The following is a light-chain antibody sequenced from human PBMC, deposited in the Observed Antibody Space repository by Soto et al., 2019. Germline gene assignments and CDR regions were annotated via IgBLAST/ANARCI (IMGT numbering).Light chain of an antibody. V-gene: IGKV3-15*01. Sequence: EIVMTQSPATLSVSPGERATLSCRASQSVSSNLAWYQQKPGQAPRLLIYGASTRATGIPARFSGSGSGTEFTLTICSLQSEDFAVYYCQQYNNWLTFGQGTKV. CDR2: GAS. CDR1: QSVSSN. J-gene: IGKJ1*01. CDR3: QQYNNWLT.